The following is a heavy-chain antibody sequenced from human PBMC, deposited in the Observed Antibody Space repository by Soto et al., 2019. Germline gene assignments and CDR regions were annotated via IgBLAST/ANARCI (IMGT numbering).Heavy chain of an antibody. CDR3: ARGIYSTSSFFDS. J-gene: IGHJ4*02. CDR2: IYYSGNT. D-gene: IGHD6-6*01. V-gene: IGHV4-30-4*01. CDR1: FDSISTADYY. Sequence: TLSLTCTVSFDSISTADYYCNWIRQPPGKGLEWIGYIYYSGNTYYIPSLKSRVTISVDTSKNQISLKLNSVTAADTAVYYCARGIYSTSSFFDSWGQGTLVTVSS.